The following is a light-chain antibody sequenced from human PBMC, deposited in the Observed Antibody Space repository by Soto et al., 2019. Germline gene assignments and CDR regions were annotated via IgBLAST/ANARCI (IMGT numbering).Light chain of an antibody. Sequence: SYELTQPPSVSVAPGQTARITCGGNNIAAKSVHWYQQKPGQAPVLVVYDDRDRPSGVPERFSGSNSGNTATLTISRVEAGDAADFWCQVWDSSSDQPVFGGGTKRPS. J-gene: IGLJ2*01. CDR1: NIAAKS. CDR2: DDR. V-gene: IGLV3-21*02. CDR3: QVWDSSSDQPV.